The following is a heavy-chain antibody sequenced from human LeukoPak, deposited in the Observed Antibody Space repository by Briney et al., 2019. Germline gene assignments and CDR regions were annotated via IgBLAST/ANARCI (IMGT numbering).Heavy chain of an antibody. Sequence: ASVTVSCKASGYTFTGYYMHWMRQAPGQGLEWMGWINPNSGGTNYAQKFQGRVTMTRDTSISTAYMELSRLRSDDTAVYYCARASGSYLFYFDYWGQGTLVTVSS. CDR3: ARASGSYLFYFDY. V-gene: IGHV1-2*02. J-gene: IGHJ4*02. CDR2: INPNSGGT. CDR1: GYTFTGYY. D-gene: IGHD1-26*01.